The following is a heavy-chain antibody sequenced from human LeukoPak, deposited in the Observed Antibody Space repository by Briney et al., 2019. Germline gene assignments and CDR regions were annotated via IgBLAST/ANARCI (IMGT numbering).Heavy chain of an antibody. J-gene: IGHJ4*02. CDR2: ISWNSGSI. V-gene: IGHV3-9*01. D-gene: IGHD4-17*01. Sequence: PGGSLRLSCAASGFTFDDYAMHWVRQAPGKGLEWASGISWNSGSIGYADSVKGRFTISRDNAKNSLYLQMNSLRAEDTALYYCAKDRTMTTVTTFDYWGQGTLVTVSS. CDR1: GFTFDDYA. CDR3: AKDRTMTTVTTFDY.